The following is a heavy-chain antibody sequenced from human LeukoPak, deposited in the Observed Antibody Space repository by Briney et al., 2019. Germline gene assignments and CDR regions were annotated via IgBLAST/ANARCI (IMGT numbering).Heavy chain of an antibody. CDR1: GGSISTYNYY. CDR2: IYGSGRT. CDR3: ARYSGIYSYFDH. V-gene: IGHV4-61*02. Sequence: PSETLSLTCSVSGGSISTYNYYWSWIRQPAGKRLKWIGRIYGSGRTNYNPSLNSRATMSVDTSKNQFSLKLSSVTAADTAVYYCARYSGIYSYFDHWGQGTLVTVSS. D-gene: IGHD1-26*01. J-gene: IGHJ4*02.